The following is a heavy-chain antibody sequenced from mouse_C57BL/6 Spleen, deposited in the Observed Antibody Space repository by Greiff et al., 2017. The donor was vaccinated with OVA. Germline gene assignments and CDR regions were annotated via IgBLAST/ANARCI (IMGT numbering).Heavy chain of an antibody. CDR3: ARHEDYYGSSYWYFDV. V-gene: IGHV1-62-2*01. CDR1: GYTFTEYT. Sequence: QVQLQQSGAELVKPGASVKLSCKASGYTFTEYTIHWVKQRSGQGLEWIGWVYPGSGSIKYNEKFKDKATLTADKSSSTVYVELSRLTSEDSAVYFCARHEDYYGSSYWYFDVWGTGTTVTVSS. CDR2: VYPGSGSI. D-gene: IGHD1-1*01. J-gene: IGHJ1*03.